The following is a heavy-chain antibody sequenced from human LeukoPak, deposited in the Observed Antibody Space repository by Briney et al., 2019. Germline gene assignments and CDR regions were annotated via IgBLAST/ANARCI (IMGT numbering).Heavy chain of an antibody. V-gene: IGHV4-59*08. CDR2: IYYSGST. Sequence: PSETLSLTCTVSGGSISSYYWSWIRQPPGKGLEWIGYIYYSGSTNYNPSLKSRVTISVDTSKIQFSLKLSSVTAADTAVYYCARLIRGSIDYWGQGTLVTVSS. CDR3: ARLIRGSIDY. D-gene: IGHD2/OR15-2a*01. J-gene: IGHJ4*02. CDR1: GGSISSYY.